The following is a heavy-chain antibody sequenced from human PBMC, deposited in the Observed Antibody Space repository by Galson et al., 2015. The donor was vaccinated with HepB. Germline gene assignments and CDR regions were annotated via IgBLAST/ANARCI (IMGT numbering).Heavy chain of an antibody. J-gene: IGHJ4*02. CDR1: GFTFSSYA. D-gene: IGHD2-15*01. CDR2: ISGSGGST. CDR3: AKWGLYCSGGSCYARNSWFDFDY. V-gene: IGHV3-23*01. Sequence: SLRLSCAASGFTFSSYAMSWVRQAPGKGLEWVSAISGSGGSTYYADSVKGRFTISRDNSKNTLYLQMNSLRAEDTAVYYCAKWGLYCSGGSCYARNSWFDFDYWGQGTLVTVSS.